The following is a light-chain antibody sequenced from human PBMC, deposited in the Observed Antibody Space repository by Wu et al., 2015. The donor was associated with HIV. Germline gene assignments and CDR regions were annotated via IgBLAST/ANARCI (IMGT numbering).Light chain of an antibody. J-gene: IGKJ2*03. CDR1: QSVSSSY. CDR3: QHYGSSPHS. V-gene: IGKV3-20*01. CDR2: GAS. Sequence: EIVLTQSPGTLSLSPGERATLSCRASQSVSSSYLAWYQQKPGQAPRLLIYGASSRATGIPDRFSGSGSGTDFTLTISRLEPEDFAVYYCQHYGSSPHSFGQGTKLE.